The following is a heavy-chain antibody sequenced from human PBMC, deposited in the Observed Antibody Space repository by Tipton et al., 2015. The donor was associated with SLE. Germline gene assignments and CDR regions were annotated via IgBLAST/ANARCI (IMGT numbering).Heavy chain of an antibody. J-gene: IGHJ4*02. Sequence: TLSLTCTVSGGSISSSSYYWTWIRQPPGKGLEWIGSIHYSGTTYYNPSLKSRITISVDTSKNQFSLKLTSVTAADTAVCYCARRSITPYFDYWGQGTLVTVSS. CDR1: GGSISSSSYY. CDR3: ARRSITPYFDY. D-gene: IGHD2/OR15-2a*01. V-gene: IGHV4-39*07. CDR2: IHYSGTT.